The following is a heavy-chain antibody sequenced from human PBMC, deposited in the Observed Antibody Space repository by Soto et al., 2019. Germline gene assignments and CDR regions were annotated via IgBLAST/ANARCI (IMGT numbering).Heavy chain of an antibody. Sequence: QLQLQESGPGLVKPSETLSLTCTVSGGSISSSSYYWGWIRQPPGKGLEWIGSIYYSGSTYYNPSLKGRVTISVDTSKNQFSLKLSSVTAADTAVYYCARLRAAAADYWGQGTLVTVSS. CDR3: ARLRAAAADY. J-gene: IGHJ4*02. CDR1: GGSISSSSYY. V-gene: IGHV4-39*01. D-gene: IGHD6-13*01. CDR2: IYYSGST.